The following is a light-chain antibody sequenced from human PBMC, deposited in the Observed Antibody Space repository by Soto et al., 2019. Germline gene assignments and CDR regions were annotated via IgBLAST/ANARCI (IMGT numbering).Light chain of an antibody. Sequence: AIQLTQSPSSLSASLRDIVTITCRASQGISTLLAWYQQKPGKAPKVLIYESSLLQSGVPSRFSGSGSGTDFTLTISSLQPEDFATYYCQHFKSFPITFGQGTRLEI. J-gene: IGKJ5*01. CDR2: ESS. CDR3: QHFKSFPIT. CDR1: QGISTL. V-gene: IGKV1-13*02.